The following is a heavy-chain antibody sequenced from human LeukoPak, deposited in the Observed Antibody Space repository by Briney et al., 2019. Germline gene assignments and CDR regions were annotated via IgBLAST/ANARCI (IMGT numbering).Heavy chain of an antibody. CDR3: VRDLNSAARSFFDY. V-gene: IGHV1-18*01. CDR2: ISGYTGNT. J-gene: IGHJ4*02. CDR1: GYTFISFG. Sequence: GGLVKVSCKASGYTFISFGFSWVRQAPGQGPEWMGWISGYTGNTNYAQRFQGRVTMTTDTSTSSAYMELRTLRSDDTAVYYCVRDLNSAARSFFDYWGPGTLVTASS. D-gene: IGHD6-6*01.